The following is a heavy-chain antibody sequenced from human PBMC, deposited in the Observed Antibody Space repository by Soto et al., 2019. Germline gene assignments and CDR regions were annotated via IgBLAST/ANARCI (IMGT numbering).Heavy chain of an antibody. CDR2: ISSGGSVV. CDR3: ARAFWYSSAHSPLDY. V-gene: IGHV3-11*01. Sequence: PGGSLRLSCAASGFTFSDYYMSWIRQAPGKGLEWISYISSGGSVVYYADSVKGRFTFPRDNAKNSLYLQMNSLRAEDTAVYFCARAFWYSSAHSPLDYWGQGTLVTVSS. J-gene: IGHJ4*02. D-gene: IGHD6-19*01. CDR1: GFTFSDYY.